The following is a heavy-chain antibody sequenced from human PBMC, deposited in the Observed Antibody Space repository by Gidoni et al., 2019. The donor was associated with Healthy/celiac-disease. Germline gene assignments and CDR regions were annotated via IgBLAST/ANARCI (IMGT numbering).Heavy chain of an antibody. D-gene: IGHD2-2*01. Sequence: HVQLVQAGAEVKKPGASVQVSCKVYGYTLTELSIHWVRQAPGKGLEWMGGFDPEDGETIYAQQFQGRVTMTEDTSTDTAYMELSSLRSEDTAVYYCATSSRTAAFDYWGQGTLVTVSS. V-gene: IGHV1-24*01. CDR3: ATSSRTAAFDY. CDR2: FDPEDGET. CDR1: GYTLTELS. J-gene: IGHJ4*02.